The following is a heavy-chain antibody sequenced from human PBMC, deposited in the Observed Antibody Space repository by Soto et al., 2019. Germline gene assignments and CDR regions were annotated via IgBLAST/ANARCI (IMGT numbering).Heavy chain of an antibody. CDR1: GFSLSTSGVG. Sequence: QITLKESGPPLVKPTQTLTLTCTLSGFSLSTSGVGVGWIRQPPGKALEWLALIYWDDDKRYSPSLKNRLTLIKXXSXNXXVLTLTNIDPVDTGTYYCAHRRGLLATGQGWYFDLWGRGTRVTVSS. V-gene: IGHV2-5*02. J-gene: IGHJ2*01. CDR3: AHRRGLLATGQGWYFDL. CDR2: IYWDDDK. D-gene: IGHD5-12*01.